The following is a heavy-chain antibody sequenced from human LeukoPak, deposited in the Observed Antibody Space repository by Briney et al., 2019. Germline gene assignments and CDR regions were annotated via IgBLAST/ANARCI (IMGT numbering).Heavy chain of an antibody. CDR2: ISWNSGNI. Sequence: GGSLRLSCAGSGFTFDDYAMHSVRQTPGKGLEWVSGISWNSGNIAYADFVGGRFTISRDNAKNSLSLQMNRLSDEDTAVYYCAKDAYGGATFFYYMDVWGKGTTVTVSS. CDR3: AKDAYGGATFFYYMDV. J-gene: IGHJ6*03. CDR1: GFTFDDYA. V-gene: IGHV3-9*01. D-gene: IGHD2/OR15-2a*01.